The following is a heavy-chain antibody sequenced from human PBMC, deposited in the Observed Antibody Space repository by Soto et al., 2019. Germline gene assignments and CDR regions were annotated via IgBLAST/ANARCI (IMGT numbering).Heavy chain of an antibody. CDR3: AKNETTRPWFNP. Sequence: QVQLQETGPGLVKPSQTLSLICTVAGDSIRNGFYYWSWIRQHPGKGLEWIGNLYYVWSTSYNTSLKSRVTISIDRSKNQFSLTLNSVTASDRAVYYCAKNETTRPWFNPWGQGTRIIVSS. V-gene: IGHV4-31*03. D-gene: IGHD1-1*01. J-gene: IGHJ5*02. CDR2: LYYVWST. CDR1: GDSIRNGFYY.